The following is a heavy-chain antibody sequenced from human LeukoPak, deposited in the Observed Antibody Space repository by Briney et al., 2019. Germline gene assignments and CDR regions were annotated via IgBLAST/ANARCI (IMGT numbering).Heavy chain of an antibody. J-gene: IGHJ4*02. CDR3: ARDCSHRGLLWFGELYGIDY. CDR2: IYYSGST. CDR1: GFTFSSYA. Sequence: PGGSLRLSCAASGFTFSSYAMHWIRQPPGKGLEWIGSIYYSGSTYYNPSLKSRVTISVDTSKNQFSLRLSSVTAADTAVYYCARDCSHRGLLWFGELYGIDYWGQGTLVTVSS. V-gene: IGHV4-39*07. D-gene: IGHD3-10*01.